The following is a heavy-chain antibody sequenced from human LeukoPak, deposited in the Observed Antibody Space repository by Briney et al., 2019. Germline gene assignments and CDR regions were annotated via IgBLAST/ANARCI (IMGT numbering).Heavy chain of an antibody. CDR3: ARDRAYYGSGSMGATRAWFDP. D-gene: IGHD3-10*01. V-gene: IGHV4-59*01. CDR2: IYYSGST. CDR1: GGSISSYY. J-gene: IGHJ5*02. Sequence: PSETLSLTCTVSGGSISSYYWSWIRQPPGKGLEWIGYIYYSGSTNYNPSLKSRVTISVDTSKNQFSLKLSSVTAADTAVYYCARDRAYYGSGSMGATRAWFDPWGQGTLVTVSS.